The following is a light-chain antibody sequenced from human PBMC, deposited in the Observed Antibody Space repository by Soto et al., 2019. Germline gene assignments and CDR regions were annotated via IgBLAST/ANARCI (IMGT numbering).Light chain of an antibody. Sequence: QSALTQPASVSGSPVQSITISCTGSSSDIGAYKYVSWYQQFPDKAPKLIIYEVSSRPPGVSYRFSGSKSVNTAFLTISGLQPEDECHYSSSSSTTRDTRVFGGGTQLTVL. CDR2: EVS. J-gene: IGLJ7*01. CDR3: SSSTTRDTRV. CDR1: SSDIGAYKY. V-gene: IGLV2-14*01.